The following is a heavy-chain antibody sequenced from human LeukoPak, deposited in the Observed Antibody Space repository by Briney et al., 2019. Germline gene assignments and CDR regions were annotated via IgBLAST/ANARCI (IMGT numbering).Heavy chain of an antibody. D-gene: IGHD5-12*01. CDR2: TFYRSKCNN. J-gene: IGHJ3*02. CDR1: GDSVSSKSAA. CDR3: ARLATNDGLDI. V-gene: IGHV6-1*01. Sequence: SQTLSLTCAISGDSVSSKSAAWNWITQSPSRGLERLGRTFYRSKCNNDYAVSERSRLTIKPDTFKNKFSLQLNSVTPEDTAVYYCARLATNDGLDIWGQGTMVTVSS.